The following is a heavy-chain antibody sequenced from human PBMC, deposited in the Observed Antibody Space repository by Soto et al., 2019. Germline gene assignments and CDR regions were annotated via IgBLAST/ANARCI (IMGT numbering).Heavy chain of an antibody. J-gene: IGHJ4*02. D-gene: IGHD3-10*01. CDR2: ISYDGSNK. CDR1: GFTFSSYG. CDR3: AKERYYYGSGSLPIYYFDY. V-gene: IGHV3-30*18. Sequence: QVQLVESGGGVVQPGRSLRLSCAASGFTFSSYGMHWVRQPPGKGLEWVAVISYDGSNKYYADSVKGRFTISRDNSKNTLYLQMNSLRAEDTAVYYCAKERYYYGSGSLPIYYFDYWGQGTLVTVSS.